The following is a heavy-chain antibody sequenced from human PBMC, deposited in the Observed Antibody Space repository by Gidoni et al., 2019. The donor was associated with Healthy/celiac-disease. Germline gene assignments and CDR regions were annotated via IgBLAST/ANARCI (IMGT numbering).Heavy chain of an antibody. CDR1: RFTFSSYA. Sequence: EAPLLESGGGLVQPGGSLILSCSASRFTFSSYAMSWVRQSPGKGLEWVSAIRGSGSSTYYADSVKGRCTISRDNSKNTLYLQMNSLRAEDTAVYYCAKASGSYDNDYWGQGTLVTVSS. D-gene: IGHD1-26*01. CDR3: AKASGSYDNDY. J-gene: IGHJ4*02. CDR2: IRGSGSST. V-gene: IGHV3-23*01.